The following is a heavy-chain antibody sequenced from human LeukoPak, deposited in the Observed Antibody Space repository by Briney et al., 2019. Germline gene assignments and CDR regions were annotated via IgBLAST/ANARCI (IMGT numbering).Heavy chain of an antibody. CDR3: ATPRLGWSYYGMDV. Sequence: GASVKVSCKVSGYTLTELSMHWVRQAPGKGLEWMGGFDPEDGETIYAQKFQGRVTMTEDTSTDTAYMELSSLRSEDTAVYYCATPRLGWSYYGMDVWGQGTTVTVSS. J-gene: IGHJ6*02. CDR1: GYTLTELS. V-gene: IGHV1-24*01. CDR2: FDPEDGET. D-gene: IGHD6-6*01.